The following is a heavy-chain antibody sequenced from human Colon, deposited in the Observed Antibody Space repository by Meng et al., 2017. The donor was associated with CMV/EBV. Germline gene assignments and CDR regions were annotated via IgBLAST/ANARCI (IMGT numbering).Heavy chain of an antibody. CDR3: VRSSGWSLFDY. CDR1: GYTFSDYY. V-gene: IGHV1-2*02. CDR2: IRSDGSAT. Sequence: QVLLMQSGGGVKEPGASVKVSRKTSGYTFSDYYMHWVRQAPGQGLEWMGWIRSDGSATNYAQKFRGRVTMTRDASVSTAYMELSGLTSDDTAVYFCVRSSGWSLFDYWGPGALVTVSS. J-gene: IGHJ4*02. D-gene: IGHD6-19*01.